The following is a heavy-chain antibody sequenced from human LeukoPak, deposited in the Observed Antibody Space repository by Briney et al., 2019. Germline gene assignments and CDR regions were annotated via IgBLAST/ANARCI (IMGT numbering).Heavy chain of an antibody. CDR1: GFTFNNYD. Sequence: KAGGSLRLSCAASGFTFNNYDMHWVRQAPGKGLEGVSSISSSSSYIYYADSVKGRFTISRDKGKNSLYLQMNSLRAEDTAVYYCASANPYCSSTSCRNWFDPWGQGTLVTVSS. V-gene: IGHV3-21*01. CDR2: ISSSSSYI. D-gene: IGHD2-2*01. CDR3: ASANPYCSSTSCRNWFDP. J-gene: IGHJ5*02.